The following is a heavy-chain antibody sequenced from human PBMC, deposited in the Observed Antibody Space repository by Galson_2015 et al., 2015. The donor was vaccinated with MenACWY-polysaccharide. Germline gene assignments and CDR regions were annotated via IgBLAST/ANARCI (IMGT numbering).Heavy chain of an antibody. J-gene: IGHJ4*02. D-gene: IGHD2/OR15-2a*01. CDR2: IHSNGNT. CDR1: GDSVSSSSFH. V-gene: IGHV4-39*01. Sequence: SETLSLTCTVSGDSVSSSSFHWGWIRQPPGKGLEWIGSIHSNGNTYSNPSLKSRLTISVDTSKNQFSLKLSSVTAADTAVYYCLYASTYRYIFDSWGQGTLITVSS. CDR3: LYASTYRYIFDS.